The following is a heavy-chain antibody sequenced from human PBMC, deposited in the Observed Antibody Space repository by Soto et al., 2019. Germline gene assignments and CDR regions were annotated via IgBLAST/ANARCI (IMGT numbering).Heavy chain of an antibody. Sequence: QVQLVESGGGVVQPGRSLRLSCAASGFTFSSYGMHWVRQAPGKGLEWVAVICYDGSNKYYADSVKGRFTISRDNSKNTLYLQMNSLRAEDTAVYYCARDLIGATGGYYYYYGMDVWGQGTTVTVSS. CDR1: GFTFSSYG. CDR3: ARDLIGATGGYYYYYGMDV. V-gene: IGHV3-33*01. J-gene: IGHJ6*02. CDR2: ICYDGSNK. D-gene: IGHD1-26*01.